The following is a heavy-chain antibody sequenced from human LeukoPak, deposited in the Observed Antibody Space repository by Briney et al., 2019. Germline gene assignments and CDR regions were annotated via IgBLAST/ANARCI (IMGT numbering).Heavy chain of an antibody. V-gene: IGHV4-4*02. CDR2: ISYSGST. D-gene: IGHD7-27*01. J-gene: IGHJ4*02. CDR1: GGSISSSNW. Sequence: SETLSLTCAVSGGSISSSNWWSWVRQPPGKGLEWIGYISYSGSTNYNPSLKCRVTISVDTSKNQFSLKLSSVTAADTAVYYCARLGPIDYWGQGTLVTVSS. CDR3: ARLGPIDY.